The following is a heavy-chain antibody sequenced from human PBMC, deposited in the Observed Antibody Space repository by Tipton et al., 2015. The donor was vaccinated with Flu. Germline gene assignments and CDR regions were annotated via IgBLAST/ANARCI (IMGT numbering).Heavy chain of an antibody. CDR2: VYYTGST. V-gene: IGHV4-59*01. Sequence: TLSLTCTVSGGSISSYYWTWIRQPPGKGLEWIGYVYYTGSTTYNPSLKSRVTMSLDTSKTHFSLRLTSVTAADSAVYYCARDVSMVPPVLDVWGQGTTVTVSS. J-gene: IGHJ6*02. CDR3: ARDVSMVPPVLDV. CDR1: GGSISSYY. D-gene: IGHD4/OR15-4a*01.